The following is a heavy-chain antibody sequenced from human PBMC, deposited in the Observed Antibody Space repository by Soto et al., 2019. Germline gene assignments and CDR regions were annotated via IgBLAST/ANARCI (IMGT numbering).Heavy chain of an antibody. D-gene: IGHD2-2*01. CDR1: GFSFSDYS. Sequence: EVQLVESGGGLVKPGGSLRLSCAASGFSFSDYSMNWVRQAPGKGLEWVSSISGSSSYIYYADSLKGRVTVSRDNAEKSLYLQMNSLRAEETAVYYCARDGAYCSGTGCRDYYHYMDVWGKGTTVTVSS. J-gene: IGHJ6*03. CDR3: ARDGAYCSGTGCRDYYHYMDV. V-gene: IGHV3-21*01. CDR2: ISGSSSYI.